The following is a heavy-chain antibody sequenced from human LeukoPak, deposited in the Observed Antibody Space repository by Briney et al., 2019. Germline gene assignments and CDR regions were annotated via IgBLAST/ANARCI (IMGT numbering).Heavy chain of an antibody. D-gene: IGHD3-10*01. Sequence: GGSLRLSCAASGFTFSNYWMHWVRQAPGKGLMWVSHIDDDGSTTTAYADSVKGRFTISRDNAKNTVYLQMNSLRAEDTAVYYCARDMVRGVFDYWGQGTLVTVSS. V-gene: IGHV3-74*01. CDR3: ARDMVRGVFDY. J-gene: IGHJ4*02. CDR1: GFTFSNYW. CDR2: IDDDGSTTT.